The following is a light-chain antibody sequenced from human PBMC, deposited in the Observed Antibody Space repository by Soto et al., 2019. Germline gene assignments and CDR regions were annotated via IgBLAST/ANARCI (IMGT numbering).Light chain of an antibody. V-gene: IGLV1-51*01. CDR3: GTWDSSLSAYV. CDR2: DNN. CDR1: SSNIGNNY. J-gene: IGLJ1*01. Sequence: QSVLTQPPSVYAAPGQKVTISCSGSSSNIGNNYVSWYQQLPGTAPKLLIYDNNKRPSGIPDRFSGSQSGTSATLGITGLQTGDEADYYCGTWDSSLSAYVFGPGTKLPVL.